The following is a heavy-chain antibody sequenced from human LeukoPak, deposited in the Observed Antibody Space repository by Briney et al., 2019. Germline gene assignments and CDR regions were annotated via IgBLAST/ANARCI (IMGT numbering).Heavy chain of an antibody. CDR2: VHYSGTT. CDR1: DGSITNYD. CDR3: ATGYGDFRVEGRYFYS. D-gene: IGHD4-17*01. V-gene: IGHV4-59*01. Sequence: SETLSLTCTVSDGSITNYDWSWVRQPPGKGLEFIGHVHYSGTTNYNPPLRSRVTISIDTSKKHFFLKLKSVTAAVTAVYYCATGYGDFRVEGRYFYSWGQGTLVTVSS. J-gene: IGHJ4*02.